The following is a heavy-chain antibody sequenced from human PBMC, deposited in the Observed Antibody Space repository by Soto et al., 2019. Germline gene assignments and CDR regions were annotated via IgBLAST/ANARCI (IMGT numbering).Heavy chain of an antibody. CDR2: ITSRGPTI. CDR3: ARDSLRXGYKNA. Sequence: EAQLVESGGGLVQPGGSLRLSCAASGFTFSNYAMNWVRQAPGKGLEWVAYITSRGPTIYYADSVKGRFNISRDNAKTSLYLQMNNLRAEDTAIYYCARDSLRXGYKNAWGQGTLVTVSS. CDR1: GFTFSNYA. V-gene: IGHV3-48*03. J-gene: IGHJ5*02. D-gene: IGHD5-12*01.